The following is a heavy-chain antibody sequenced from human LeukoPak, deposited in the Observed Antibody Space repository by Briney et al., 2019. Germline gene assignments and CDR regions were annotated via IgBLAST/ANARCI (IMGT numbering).Heavy chain of an antibody. V-gene: IGHV3-15*01. CDR3: TIDLDSGSYFDC. D-gene: IGHD1-26*01. CDR1: VSNAW. J-gene: IGHJ4*02. CDR2: IKSKTDGGTT. Sequence: PGGSLRLSCAASVSNAWMNWVRQAPGTGLEWVGRIKSKTDGGTTDYAGPVKGRFTISRDDSKNTFYLQMDSLKTEDTAVYYCTIDLDSGSYFDCWGQGTLVTVSS.